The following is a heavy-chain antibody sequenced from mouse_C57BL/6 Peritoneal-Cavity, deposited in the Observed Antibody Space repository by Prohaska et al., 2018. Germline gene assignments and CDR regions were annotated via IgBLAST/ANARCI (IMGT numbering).Heavy chain of an antibody. CDR1: GYTFTDYY. J-gene: IGHJ2*01. CDR3: LRARFCSNRCYER. Sequence: QGQLQQSGPELLKPGASVKISCKASGYTFTDYYINWVKQRPGQGLDWIGWIFPGSGSTYYNEKFKGKATLTVDKASSSFYMLPSSMTTYALAYSLCLRARFCSNRCYERRGQGTTLTVS. D-gene: IGHD2-3*01. CDR2: IFPGSGST. V-gene: IGHV1-75*01.